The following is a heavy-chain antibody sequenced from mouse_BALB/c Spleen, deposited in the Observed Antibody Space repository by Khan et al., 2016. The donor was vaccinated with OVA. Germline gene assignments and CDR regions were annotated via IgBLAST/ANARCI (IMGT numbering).Heavy chain of an antibody. D-gene: IGHD1-3*01. Sequence: EVELVESGGDLVKPGGSLKLSCAASGFTFSSYSMSWVRQTPDKRLEWVASISSGGDYTYYLDSVKGRFTISRDNAKNTLYLQMSDLKSEDTAMYYCADQLSGSGAYWGQGTLVTVSA. V-gene: IGHV5-6*01. CDR1: GFTFSSYS. J-gene: IGHJ3*01. CDR2: ISSGGDYT. CDR3: ADQLSGSGAY.